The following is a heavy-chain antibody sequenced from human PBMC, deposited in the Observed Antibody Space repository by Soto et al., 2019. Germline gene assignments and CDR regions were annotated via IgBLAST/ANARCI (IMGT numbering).Heavy chain of an antibody. CDR2: ISAYNGNT. Sequence: QVPLVQSGAEVKKPGASVKVSCKASGYTFTSYGISWVRQAPGQGLEWMGWISAYNGNTNYAQKLQGRVTMTTDTSTSTAYMELRSLRSDDTAVYYCAQAYYDFWSGYLDAFDIWGQGTMVTVSS. J-gene: IGHJ3*02. V-gene: IGHV1-18*01. D-gene: IGHD3-3*01. CDR1: GYTFTSYG. CDR3: AQAYYDFWSGYLDAFDI.